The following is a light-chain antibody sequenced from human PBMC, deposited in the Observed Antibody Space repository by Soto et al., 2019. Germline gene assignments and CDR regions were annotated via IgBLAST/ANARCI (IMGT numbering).Light chain of an antibody. J-gene: IGLJ2*01. CDR2: SDT. V-gene: IGLV3-21*01. CDR3: QLWDSGSAHVV. Sequence: SSELTQPPSVSVAPGQTASISCGGNDIGSKGVHWYQQKPGQAPVLVIYSDTDLPPVITERFSGSNSANLATLTISRVEAGDEADYYCQLWDSGSAHVVFGGGTKLTVL. CDR1: DIGSKG.